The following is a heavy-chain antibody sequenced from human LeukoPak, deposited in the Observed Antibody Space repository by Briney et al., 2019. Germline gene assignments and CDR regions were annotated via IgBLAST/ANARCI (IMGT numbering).Heavy chain of an antibody. CDR1: GGSISSYY. J-gene: IGHJ4*02. D-gene: IGHD6-19*01. CDR3: ARRGSSGWYYFDY. CDR2: IYYSGST. Sequence: SETLSLTGTVSGGSISSYYWSWIRQPPGKGLEWIGYIYYSGSTNYNPPLKSRVTISVDTSKNQFSLKLSSVTAADAAVYYCARRGSSGWYYFDYWGQGTLVTVSS. V-gene: IGHV4-59*08.